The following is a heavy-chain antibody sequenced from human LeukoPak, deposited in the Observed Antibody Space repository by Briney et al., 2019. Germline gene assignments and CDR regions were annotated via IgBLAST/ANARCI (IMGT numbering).Heavy chain of an antibody. CDR2: ISSSSSYI. J-gene: IGHJ4*02. CDR3: ARVYYVSNRLDY. V-gene: IGHV3-21*01. Sequence: GGSLRLSCTVSGFTVSSNSWSWVREAPGRGLEWVSSISSSSSYIYYADSVKGRFTISRDNAKNSLYLQMNSLRAEDTAVYYCARVYYVSNRLDYWGQGTLVTVSS. D-gene: IGHD3-10*02. CDR1: GFTVSSNS.